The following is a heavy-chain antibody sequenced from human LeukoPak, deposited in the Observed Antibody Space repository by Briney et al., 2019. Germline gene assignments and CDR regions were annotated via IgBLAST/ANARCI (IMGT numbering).Heavy chain of an antibody. CDR1: GFTFRNHW. V-gene: IGHV3-7*03. CDR3: AGGFGNRIPYYLDY. D-gene: IGHD3-16*01. J-gene: IGHJ4*02. Sequence: GGSLRLSCAASGFTFRNHWMTWVRQAPGKGLEWVANIKQDASEKYYVDSVKGRFTISRDSAMNSLYLQMNSLRVEDTAFYYCAGGFGNRIPYYLDYWGQGTLVTVSS. CDR2: IKQDASEK.